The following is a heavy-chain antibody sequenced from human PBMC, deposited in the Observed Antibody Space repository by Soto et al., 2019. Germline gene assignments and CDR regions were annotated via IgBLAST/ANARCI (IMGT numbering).Heavy chain of an antibody. Sequence: NPSETLSLTCAVSGGSISSGGYSWSWIRQPPGKGLEWIGYIYHSGSTYYNPSLKSRVTISVDRSKNQFSRKLSSVTAADTAVYYCARVDSSSEEVRWFDPWGQGTLVTVSS. CDR2: IYHSGST. CDR3: ARVDSSSEEVRWFDP. CDR1: GGSISSGGYS. J-gene: IGHJ5*02. D-gene: IGHD6-6*01. V-gene: IGHV4-30-2*01.